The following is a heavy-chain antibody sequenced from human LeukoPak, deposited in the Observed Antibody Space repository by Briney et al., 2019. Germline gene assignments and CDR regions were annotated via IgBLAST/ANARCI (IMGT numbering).Heavy chain of an antibody. CDR1: GVTFSAYA. Sequence: GGSLRLSCTASGVTFSAYAMMWGRQAPGKGPEWVSAIRGGGGSAFYADSVKGRFTISRDNSKYTLFLQMNSLRAEDTAVYYCARDPNGDYIGAFDMWGPGTMVTVSS. D-gene: IGHD4-17*01. CDR3: ARDPNGDYIGAFDM. CDR2: IRGGGGSA. J-gene: IGHJ3*02. V-gene: IGHV3-23*01.